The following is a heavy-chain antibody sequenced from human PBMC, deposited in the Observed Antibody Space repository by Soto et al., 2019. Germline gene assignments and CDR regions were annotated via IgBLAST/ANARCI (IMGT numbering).Heavy chain of an antibody. CDR2: IYYSGST. J-gene: IGHJ4*02. V-gene: IGHV4-59*08. D-gene: IGHD6-13*01. CDR1: GGSISSYY. CDR3: ARHHWNIAAADYYFDY. Sequence: SETLSLTCTVSGGSISSYYWSWIRQPPGKGLEWIGYIYYSGSTNYNPSLKSRVTISVDTSKNQFSLKLSSVTAADTAVYYCARHHWNIAAADYYFDYWGQGTLVTVSS.